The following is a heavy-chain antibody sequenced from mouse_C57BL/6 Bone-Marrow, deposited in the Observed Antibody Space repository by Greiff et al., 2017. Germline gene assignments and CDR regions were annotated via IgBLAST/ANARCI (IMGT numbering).Heavy chain of an antibody. D-gene: IGHD2-2*01. CDR3: ARLWLDWYVDV. V-gene: IGHV5-4*01. CDR1: GFTFSSYA. Sequence: DVQLVESGGGLVKPGGSLKLSCAASGFTFSSYAMSWVRQTPGKRLEWVATISGGGSYTYYTDNVKGRFTISRDNAKNNVYLQMSQLKSEDTAMFYGARLWLDWYVDVWGTGTTVTVSS. J-gene: IGHJ1*03. CDR2: ISGGGSYT.